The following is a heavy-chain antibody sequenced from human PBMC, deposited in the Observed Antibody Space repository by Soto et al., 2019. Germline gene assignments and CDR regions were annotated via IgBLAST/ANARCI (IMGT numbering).Heavy chain of an antibody. CDR2: IYYSGST. CDR3: ARHSTRITIFGVVTHKDFDY. Sequence: SETLSLTCTVSGGSISSSSYYWGWIRQPPGKGLEWIGSIYYSGSTYYNPSLKSRVTISVDTSKNQFSLKLSSVTAADTAVHYCARHSTRITIFGVVTHKDFDYWGQGTLVTVSS. D-gene: IGHD3-3*01. CDR1: GGSISSSSYY. J-gene: IGHJ4*02. V-gene: IGHV4-39*01.